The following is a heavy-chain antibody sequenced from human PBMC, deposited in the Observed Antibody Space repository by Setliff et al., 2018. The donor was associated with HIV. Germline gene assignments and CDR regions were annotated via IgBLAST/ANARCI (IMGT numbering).Heavy chain of an antibody. D-gene: IGHD3-22*01. CDR3: ARDPSFYDSSGYYYYYFDY. J-gene: IGHJ4*02. Sequence: ASVKVSCKASGYTFTGYYMHWVRQAPGQGLEWMGWINPNSGGTNYAPKFQGRVTMTRDTSISTAYMEVSRLRSDDTAVFYCARDPSFYDSSGYYYYYFDYWGQGTLVTSPQ. CDR1: GYTFTGYY. V-gene: IGHV1-2*02. CDR2: INPNSGGT.